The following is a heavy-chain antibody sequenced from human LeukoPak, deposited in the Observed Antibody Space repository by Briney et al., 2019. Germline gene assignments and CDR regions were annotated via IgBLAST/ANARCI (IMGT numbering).Heavy chain of an antibody. D-gene: IGHD1-26*01. CDR2: IIPIFGTA. CDR3: ASQFGGSYGYFDY. CDR1: GGTFSSYA. J-gene: IGHJ4*02. Sequence: SVKVSCKASGGTFSSYAISWVRQAPGQGLEWMGGIIPIFGTANYAQKFQGRVTITADESTSTAYMELSSLRSEDTAVYYCASQFGGSYGYFDYWGQGTLVTVSS. V-gene: IGHV1-69*13.